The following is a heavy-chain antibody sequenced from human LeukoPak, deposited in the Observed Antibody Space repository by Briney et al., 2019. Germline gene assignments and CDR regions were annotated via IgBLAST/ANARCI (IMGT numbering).Heavy chain of an antibody. CDR2: IKQDGSEK. CDR3: TTSPDIRGSHFDH. V-gene: IGHV3-7*05. D-gene: IGHD3-16*01. Sequence: GGSLRLSCEASGFTFRGYWMSWVRQGPGKGLEWVANIKQDGSEKYYVGSVRGRFTISRDNAKNSLYLQMNSLRADDTAVYYCTTSPDIRGSHFDHWGQGTLVTVSS. CDR1: GFTFRGYW. J-gene: IGHJ4*02.